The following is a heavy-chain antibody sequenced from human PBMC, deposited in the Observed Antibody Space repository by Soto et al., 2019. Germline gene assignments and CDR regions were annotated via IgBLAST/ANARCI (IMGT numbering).Heavy chain of an antibody. Sequence: EVQLVESGGGLVQPGGSLRLSCAASGFTFSSYWMHWVRQAPGKGLVWVSRINSDGSSTSYADSVKGRFTISRDNAKNMLYLQMNSLIAEDTAVYYCVRTILVVAAATREDYWGQGTLVTVSS. CDR2: INSDGSST. V-gene: IGHV3-74*01. CDR1: GFTFSSYW. D-gene: IGHD2-15*01. CDR3: VRTILVVAAATREDY. J-gene: IGHJ4*02.